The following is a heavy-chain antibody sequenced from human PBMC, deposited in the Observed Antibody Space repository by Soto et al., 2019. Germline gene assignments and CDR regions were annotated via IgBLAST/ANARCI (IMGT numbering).Heavy chain of an antibody. D-gene: IGHD6-6*01. CDR1: GGSISSSSYY. J-gene: IGHJ6*02. V-gene: IGHV4-39*01. CDR2: IYYSGST. Sequence: SETLSLTCTVSGGSISSSSYYWGWIRQPPGKGLEWIGSIYYSGSTYYNPSLKSRVTISVGTSKNQFSLKLSSVTAADTAVYYCARREVEYSSSTHNYYYYGMDVWGQGTTVTVSS. CDR3: ARREVEYSSSTHNYYYYGMDV.